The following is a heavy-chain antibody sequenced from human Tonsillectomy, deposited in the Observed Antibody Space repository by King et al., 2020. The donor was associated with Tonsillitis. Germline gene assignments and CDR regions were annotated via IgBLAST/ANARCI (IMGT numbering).Heavy chain of an antibody. D-gene: IGHD1-1*01. Sequence: VQLVESGGGVVQPGRSLRLSCAASGFTFSSYGMHGVRQAPGKWLEWVAVIWYEGINKYFAESVKGRFTISRDKSKKTVYLQMNSLRAEDTAVYYCARDTSGTHFDYWGQGTLVTVSS. CDR2: IWYEGINK. CDR1: GFTFSSYG. V-gene: IGHV3-33*01. CDR3: ARDTSGTHFDY. J-gene: IGHJ4*02.